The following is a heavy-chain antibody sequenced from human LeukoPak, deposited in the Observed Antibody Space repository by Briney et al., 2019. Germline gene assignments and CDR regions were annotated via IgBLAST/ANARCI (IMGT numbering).Heavy chain of an antibody. J-gene: IGHJ3*02. CDR2: INPSGGST. D-gene: IGHD3-9*01. CDR1: GYTLTSYY. V-gene: IGHV1-46*01. CDR3: ARAVTYYDILTGYNGAFDI. Sequence: ASVKVSCKASGYTLTSYYMHWVRQAPGQGLEWMGIINPSGGSTSYAQKFQGRVTMTRDTSTSTVYMELSSLRSEDTAVYYCARAVTYYDILTGYNGAFDIWGQGTMVTVSS.